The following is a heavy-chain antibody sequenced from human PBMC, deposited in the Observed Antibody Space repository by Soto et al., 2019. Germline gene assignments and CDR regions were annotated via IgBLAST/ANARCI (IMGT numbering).Heavy chain of an antibody. CDR3: AIHLRGHTLYGLRNVDY. CDR2: ISYSGST. Sequence: PSETLSLTCTVSGGSISSGGYYWSWIRQHPGTGLEWIWHISYSGSTYYNTSLKSRVTISVDTSKNQFSLKLTSVTAADTAVYYCAIHLRGHTLYGLRNVDYWGQGTLVTVSS. D-gene: IGHD2-8*01. J-gene: IGHJ4*02. V-gene: IGHV4-31*03. CDR1: GGSISSGGYY.